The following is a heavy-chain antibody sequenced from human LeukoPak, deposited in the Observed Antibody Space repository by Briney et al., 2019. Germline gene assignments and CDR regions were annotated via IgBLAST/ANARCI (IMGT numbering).Heavy chain of an antibody. J-gene: IGHJ6*02. V-gene: IGHV1-8*01. Sequence: WMGWMNPNSGNTGYAQKFQGRVTMTRNTSISTAYMELSSLRSEDTAVYYCARVTMIEGMDVWGQGTTVTVSS. D-gene: IGHD3-22*01. CDR3: ARVTMIEGMDV. CDR2: MNPNSGNT.